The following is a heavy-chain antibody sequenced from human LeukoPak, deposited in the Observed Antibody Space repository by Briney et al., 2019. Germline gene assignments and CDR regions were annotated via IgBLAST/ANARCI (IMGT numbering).Heavy chain of an antibody. CDR2: IDYSGGT. Sequence: SETLSLTCAVSGDSISTHYWSWIRQPPGKGLEGIGYIDYSGGTNYNPSPNSRVTITLDTYKNQFSPNLSSVTAADTAVYYCARGHYYDTSGDYWGQGTLVTVSS. CDR3: ARGHYYDTSGDY. J-gene: IGHJ4*02. CDR1: GDSISTHY. D-gene: IGHD3-22*01. V-gene: IGHV4-59*11.